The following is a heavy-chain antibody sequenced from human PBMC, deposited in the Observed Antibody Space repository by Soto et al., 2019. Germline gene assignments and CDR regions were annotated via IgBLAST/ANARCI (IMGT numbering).Heavy chain of an antibody. Sequence: LSLTCTVSGGSISSYYWSWIRQPPGKGLEWIGYIYYSGSTNYNPSLKSRVTISVDTSKNQFSLKLSSVTAADTAVYYCARDVLYCSSTSCQSRGWFDPWGQGTLVTVSS. CDR3: ARDVLYCSSTSCQSRGWFDP. CDR2: IYYSGST. J-gene: IGHJ5*02. D-gene: IGHD2-2*01. CDR1: GGSISSYY. V-gene: IGHV4-59*01.